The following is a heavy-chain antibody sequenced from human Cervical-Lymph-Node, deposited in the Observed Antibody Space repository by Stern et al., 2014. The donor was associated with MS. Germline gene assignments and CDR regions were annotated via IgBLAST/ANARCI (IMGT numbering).Heavy chain of an antibody. D-gene: IGHD3-3*01. CDR1: GSSVNNGGRY. CDR3: ARVTEFMRFFYPDY. J-gene: IGHJ4*02. V-gene: IGHV4-31*03. Sequence: VQLVESGPGLVKPSQTLSLTCTVSGSSVNNGGRYWSWIRPYPGKGLAWIGYIPYSGKTYYNPPLQCRLTNSTDTSKNQFSLKLRSVTAADTALYYCARVTEFMRFFYPDYWGQGTQVTVSS. CDR2: IPYSGKT.